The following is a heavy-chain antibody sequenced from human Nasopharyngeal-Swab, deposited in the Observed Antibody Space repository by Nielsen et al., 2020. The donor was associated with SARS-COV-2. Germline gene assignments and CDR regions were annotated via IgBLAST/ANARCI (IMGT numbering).Heavy chain of an antibody. CDR1: GFIFSTYT. D-gene: IGHD6-19*01. CDR2: IRSSTSYI. J-gene: IGHJ4*02. CDR3: ATSGYSSGWIF. V-gene: IGHV3-21*01. Sequence: GESQKISCAASGFIFSTYTMNWVRQAPGKGLEWLSSIRSSTSYIYYADSVKGRFTISRDNAKNSLYLQMNSLRTEDTAVYYCATSGYSSGWIFWGQGTLVTGSS.